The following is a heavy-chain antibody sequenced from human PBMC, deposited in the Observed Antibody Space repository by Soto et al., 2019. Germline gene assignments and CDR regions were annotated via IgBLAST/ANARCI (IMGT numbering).Heavy chain of an antibody. Sequence: ASGKVSCKASGYTLTSYGISWVRQAPGQGLEWMGWLSAYNGNTNYPQKLQGRVTMTTDTSTSTAYMELRSLRSDDTAVYYCARAPATGPRGDYWGQGTLVTVSS. CDR2: LSAYNGNT. CDR1: GYTLTSYG. V-gene: IGHV1-18*01. J-gene: IGHJ4*02. D-gene: IGHD6-25*01. CDR3: ARAPATGPRGDY.